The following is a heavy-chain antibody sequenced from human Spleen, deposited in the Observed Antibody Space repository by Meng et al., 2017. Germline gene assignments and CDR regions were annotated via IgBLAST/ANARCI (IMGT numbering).Heavy chain of an antibody. CDR3: ARVFTMVRGVISAFDI. D-gene: IGHD3-10*01. CDR2: ISGDST. CDR1: GFTVSSNE. J-gene: IGHJ3*02. V-gene: IGHV3-38-3*01. Sequence: GGSLRLSCAASGFTVSSNEMSWVRQAPGKGLEWVSFISGDSTYYADSGKGRFTISRDNSKNTLYLQMNSLRAEDTAVYYCARVFTMVRGVISAFDIWGQGTMVTVSS.